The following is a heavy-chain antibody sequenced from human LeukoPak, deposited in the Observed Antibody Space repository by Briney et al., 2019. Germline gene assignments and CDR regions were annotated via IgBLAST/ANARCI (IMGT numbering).Heavy chain of an antibody. V-gene: IGHV1-24*01. J-gene: IGHJ5*02. D-gene: IGHD3-16*02. CDR2: FDPEDDET. CDR3: ARDNSVGDIAWWFDP. Sequence: ASVKVSCKVSGYTLTELSMHWVRQAPGKGLEWMGGFDPEDDETIYAQKFQGRVTMTRDMSATTDYMELSSLRSEDTAVYYCARDNSVGDIAWWFDPWGQGTLVTVSS. CDR1: GYTLTELS.